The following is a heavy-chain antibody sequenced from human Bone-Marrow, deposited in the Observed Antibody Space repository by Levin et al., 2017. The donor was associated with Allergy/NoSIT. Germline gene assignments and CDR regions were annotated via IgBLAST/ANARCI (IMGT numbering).Heavy chain of an antibody. J-gene: IGHJ6*03. CDR1: GYTFTYRY. V-gene: IGHV1-45*02. CDR3: ARMDGYDLGYYYYYMDV. Sequence: ASVKVSCKASGYTFTYRYLHWVRQAPGQALEWMGWITPFNGNTNYAQKFQDRVTITRDRSMSTAYMELSSLRSEDTAMYYCARMDGYDLGYYYYYMDVWGKGTTVTVSS. D-gene: IGHD5-12*01. CDR2: ITPFNGNT.